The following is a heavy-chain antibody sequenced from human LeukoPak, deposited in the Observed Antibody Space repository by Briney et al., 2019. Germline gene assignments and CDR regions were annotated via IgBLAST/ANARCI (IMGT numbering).Heavy chain of an antibody. CDR1: GFTFSSYG. D-gene: IGHD3-9*01. V-gene: IGHV3-23*01. CDR3: AKVDGILTGYYPDY. Sequence: PGGSLRLSCAASGFTFSSYGMSWVRQAPGKGLEWVSAISGSGGSTYYADSVKGRFTISRDNSKNTLYLQMNSLRAEDTAVYYCAKVDGILTGYYPDYWGQGTLVTVSS. J-gene: IGHJ4*02. CDR2: ISGSGGST.